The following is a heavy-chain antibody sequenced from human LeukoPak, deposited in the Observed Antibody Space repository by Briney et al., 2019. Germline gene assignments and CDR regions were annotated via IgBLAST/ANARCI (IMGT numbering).Heavy chain of an antibody. CDR2: IYTSGST. CDR1: GGSISSYY. V-gene: IGHV4-4*07. Sequence: SETLSLTCTVSGGSISSYYWSWIRQPAGEGLEWIGRIYTSGSTNYNPSLKSRVTMSVDTSKNQFSLKLSSVTAADTAVYYCARVRTYYDILTAEGDAFDIWGQGTMVTVSS. J-gene: IGHJ3*02. CDR3: ARVRTYYDILTAEGDAFDI. D-gene: IGHD3-9*01.